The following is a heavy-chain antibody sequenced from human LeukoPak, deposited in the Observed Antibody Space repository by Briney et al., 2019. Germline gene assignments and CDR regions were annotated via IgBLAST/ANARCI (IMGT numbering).Heavy chain of an antibody. V-gene: IGHV3-30-3*01. Sequence: GGSLRLSCAASGFTFSSYAMHWVRQAPGKGLEWVAVISYDGSNKYYADSVKGRFTISRDNSKSTLYLQMNSLRAEDTAVYYCARGVLHFDYWGQGTLVTVSS. CDR1: GFTFSSYA. CDR3: ARGVLHFDY. J-gene: IGHJ4*02. CDR2: ISYDGSNK.